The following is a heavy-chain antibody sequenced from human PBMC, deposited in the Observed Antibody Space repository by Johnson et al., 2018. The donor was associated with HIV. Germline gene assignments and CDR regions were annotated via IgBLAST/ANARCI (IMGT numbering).Heavy chain of an antibody. Sequence: VQLVESGGGLVQPGGSLRLSCAASGFTFSSYWMSWVRQAPGKGLEWVSNIKQDGSEKYYVDAVKGRFTISSDNAKNSLYLQMNSLRAEDTAVYYCARGEEMATILIWGQGTMVTVSS. D-gene: IGHD5-24*01. V-gene: IGHV3-7*01. CDR1: GFTFSSYW. CDR2: IKQDGSEK. J-gene: IGHJ3*02. CDR3: ARGEEMATILI.